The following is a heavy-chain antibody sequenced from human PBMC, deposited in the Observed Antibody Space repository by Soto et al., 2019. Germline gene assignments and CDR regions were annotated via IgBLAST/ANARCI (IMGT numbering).Heavy chain of an antibody. CDR2: IIYDGSTK. Sequence: SGGGVVQPGRSLRLSCAASGFTFSSYGMHWVRQAPGKGLEWVAVIIYDGSTKYYADSVKGRFTISRDNSKSTLYLQMNSLRAEDTAVYYCAKDRMGAGVRGYFDYWGQGTLVTVSS. CDR1: GFTFSSYG. V-gene: IGHV3-30*18. CDR3: AKDRMGAGVRGYFDY. D-gene: IGHD3-10*01. J-gene: IGHJ4*02.